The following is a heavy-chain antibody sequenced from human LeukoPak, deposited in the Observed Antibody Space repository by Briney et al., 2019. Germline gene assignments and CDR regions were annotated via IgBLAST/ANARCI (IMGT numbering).Heavy chain of an antibody. D-gene: IGHD6-6*01. V-gene: IGHV4-31*03. Sequence: SETLSLTCTVSGGSISSGGYYWSWIRQRPGKGLEWIGYIYYSGSTYYNPSLKSRVTISVDTSKNQFSLKLSSVTAADTAVYYCARSPYSSSSGYFDYWGQGTLVTVSS. CDR3: ARSPYSSSSGYFDY. CDR1: GGSISSGGYY. J-gene: IGHJ4*02. CDR2: IYYSGST.